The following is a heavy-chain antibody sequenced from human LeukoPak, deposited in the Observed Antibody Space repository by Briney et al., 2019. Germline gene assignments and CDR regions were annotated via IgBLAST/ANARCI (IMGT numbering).Heavy chain of an antibody. CDR1: GFTFSSYA. J-gene: IGHJ4*02. V-gene: IGHV3-23*01. CDR3: AKSRDGYNSWYFDY. D-gene: IGHD5-24*01. Sequence: GGSLRLSCAASGFTFSSYAMSWVRQAPGKGLEWVSAISGSGGSTYYADSVKGRFTISRDNSKSTLYLQMNSLRAEDTAVYYCAKSRDGYNSWYFDYWGQGTLVTVSS. CDR2: ISGSGGST.